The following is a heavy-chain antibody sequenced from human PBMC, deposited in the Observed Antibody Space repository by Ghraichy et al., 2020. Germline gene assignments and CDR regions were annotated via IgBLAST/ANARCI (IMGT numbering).Heavy chain of an antibody. CDR1: GFTFSSYD. CDR3: ARARGGYSYGGDAFDI. V-gene: IGHV3-13*01. J-gene: IGHJ3*02. Sequence: GGSLRLSCAASGFTFSSYDMHWVRQATGKGLEWVSAIGTAGDTYYPGSVKGRFTISRENAKNSLYLQMNSLRAGDTAMYYCARARGGYSYGGDAFDIWGQGTMVTVSS. CDR2: IGTAGDT. D-gene: IGHD5-18*01.